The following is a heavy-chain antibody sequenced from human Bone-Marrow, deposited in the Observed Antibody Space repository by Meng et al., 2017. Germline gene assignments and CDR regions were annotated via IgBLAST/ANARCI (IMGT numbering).Heavy chain of an antibody. J-gene: IGHJ4*02. Sequence: QVQLQESGPGLVKPSQTLSLPCPVSGGSISSGDYYWSWIRQPPGKGLEWIGYIYYSGSTYYNPSLKSRVTISVDTSKNQFSLKLSSVTAADTAVYYCASSMTTVTAEIDYWGQGTLVTVSS. D-gene: IGHD4-17*01. V-gene: IGHV4-30-4*01. CDR2: IYYSGST. CDR3: ASSMTTVTAEIDY. CDR1: GGSISSGDYY.